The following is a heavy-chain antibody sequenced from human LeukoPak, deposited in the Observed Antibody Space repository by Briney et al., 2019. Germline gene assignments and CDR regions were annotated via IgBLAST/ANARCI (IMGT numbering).Heavy chain of an antibody. CDR2: IYHTGST. V-gene: IGHV4-34*01. Sequence: PSETLSLTCAVYGGSFSNYYWSWIRQPPGKGLEWIGDIYHTGSTTYNPSLKSRVTISVDTSKKQFSLRLSSVTAADTAVYYCARGVGAAAGTYLDYWGQGTLVTVSS. J-gene: IGHJ4*02. CDR1: GGSFSNYY. D-gene: IGHD6-13*01. CDR3: ARGVGAAAGTYLDY.